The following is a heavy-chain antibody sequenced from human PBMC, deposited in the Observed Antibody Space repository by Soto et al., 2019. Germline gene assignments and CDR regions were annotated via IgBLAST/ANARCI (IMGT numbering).Heavy chain of an antibody. CDR1: GGSMRFYS. CDR3: ARAHCSNGICYAFDI. V-gene: IGHV4-59*01. Sequence: PSETLSLTCAVSGGSMRFYSGSWIRQPPGKGLEWIGYIHHSGDTDYNPSLKSRVTISVDRPKNQLSLKLTSVTTADTAVYYCARAHCSNGICYAFDIWGPGTKVTVSS. J-gene: IGHJ3*02. D-gene: IGHD2-8*01. CDR2: IHHSGDT.